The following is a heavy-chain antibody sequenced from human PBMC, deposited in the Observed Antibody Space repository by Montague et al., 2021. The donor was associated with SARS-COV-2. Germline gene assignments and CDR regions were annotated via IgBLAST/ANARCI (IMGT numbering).Heavy chain of an antibody. CDR2: IYTSGST. J-gene: IGHJ3*02. V-gene: IGHV4-4*07. CDR3: ARDNPVLWFGETYAFDI. D-gene: IGHD3-10*01. Sequence: SETLSLTCTVSGGSISSYYWSWIRQPAGKGLEWIGRIYTSGSTNYNPSLKSRVTMSVDTSKNQFSLKLSSVTAADTAVYYCARDNPVLWFGETYAFDIWGLVTIVT. CDR1: GGSISSYY.